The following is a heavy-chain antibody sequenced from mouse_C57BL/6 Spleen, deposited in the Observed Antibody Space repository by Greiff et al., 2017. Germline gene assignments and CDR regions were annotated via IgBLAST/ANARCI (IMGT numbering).Heavy chain of an antibody. CDR2: IYPGDGDT. D-gene: IGHD1-1*01. Sequence: VQLQESGAELVKPGASVKISCKASGYAFSSYWMNWVKQRPGKGLAWIGQIYPGDGDTNYNGKFKGKATLTADKSSSTAYMQLSSLTSEDSAVYFCARRYGSSYGYFDVWGTGTTVTVSS. CDR1: GYAFSSYW. CDR3: ARRYGSSYGYFDV. V-gene: IGHV1-80*01. J-gene: IGHJ1*03.